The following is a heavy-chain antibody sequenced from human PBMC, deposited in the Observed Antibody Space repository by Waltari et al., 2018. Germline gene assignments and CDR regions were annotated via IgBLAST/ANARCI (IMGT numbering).Heavy chain of an antibody. D-gene: IGHD1-1*01. J-gene: IGHJ3*02. Sequence: QVQLVQSGADVKKPGASVTVSCKASGYTFTSYGISRLRQAPGQGLEWMGWISAYNGNTNYAQKLQGRVTMTTDTSTSTAYMELRSLRSDDTAVYYCARAAGSLGDDAFDIWGQGTMVTVSS. CDR2: ISAYNGNT. CDR3: ARAAGSLGDDAFDI. V-gene: IGHV1-18*01. CDR1: GYTFTSYG.